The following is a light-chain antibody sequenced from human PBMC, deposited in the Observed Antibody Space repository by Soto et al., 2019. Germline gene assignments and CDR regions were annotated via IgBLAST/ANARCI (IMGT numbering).Light chain of an antibody. CDR2: AAS. CDR3: LQDYNYPYT. CDR1: QGIRND. J-gene: IGKJ2*01. V-gene: IGKV1-6*01. Sequence: AIQMTQSPSSLSASVGDKVSITCRASQGIRNDLGWYQQKPGKAPKLLIYAASNLQSGVPSRFSGNGSGTDFTLTISSLQPEDFASYYCLQDYNYPYTFGQGTNLEIK.